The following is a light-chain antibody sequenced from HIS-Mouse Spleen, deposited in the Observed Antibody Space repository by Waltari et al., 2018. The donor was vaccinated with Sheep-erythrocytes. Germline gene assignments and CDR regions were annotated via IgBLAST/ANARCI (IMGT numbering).Light chain of an antibody. CDR3: CSYAGSYNHV. CDR2: DVI. V-gene: IGLV2-11*01. Sequence: QSALTQPRSVSGSPGQSVTISCTGTSSDVGGYNYVSWYQQHPVKAPKPTIYDVIKRPSGVPDRFSGSKSGNTASLTISGLQAEDEADYYCCSYAGSYNHVFATGTKVTVL. J-gene: IGLJ1*01. CDR1: SSDVGGYNY.